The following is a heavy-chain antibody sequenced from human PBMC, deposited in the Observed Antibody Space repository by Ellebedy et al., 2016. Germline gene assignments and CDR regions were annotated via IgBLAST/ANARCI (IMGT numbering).Heavy chain of an antibody. CDR2: IYYSGST. Sequence: SETLSLTCTVSGGSISSHYWNWIRQPPGKGLEWIGYIYYSGSTYYNPSLKSRVTISVDTSKNQFSLKLSSVTAADTAVYYCAEMATADLRDYWGQGTLVTVSS. V-gene: IGHV4-59*04. D-gene: IGHD5-24*01. CDR1: GGSISSHY. CDR3: AEMATADLRDY. J-gene: IGHJ4*02.